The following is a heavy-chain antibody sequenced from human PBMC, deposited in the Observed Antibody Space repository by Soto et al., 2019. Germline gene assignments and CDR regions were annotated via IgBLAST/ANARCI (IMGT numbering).Heavy chain of an antibody. CDR3: AYSTGWYRHDV. CDR2: LLHGGTT. D-gene: IGHD6-19*01. Sequence: QVQLQESGPGLVKPSGTLSLTCAVSGDSISSPKWWTWLRQPPGKGLEWIGDLLHGGTTNDNPSLKXXVTLSVDTSQNQFSLNLTSVTAADTAIYYCAYSTGWYRHDVWGQGTSVTVSS. V-gene: IGHV4-4*02. J-gene: IGHJ3*01. CDR1: GDSISSPKW.